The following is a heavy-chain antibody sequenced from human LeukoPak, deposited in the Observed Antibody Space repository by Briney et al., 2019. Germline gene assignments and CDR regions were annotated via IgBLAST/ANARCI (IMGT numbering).Heavy chain of an antibody. Sequence: HTGGSLRLSCAASGFTFSSYAMSWVRQAPGKGLEWVSAISGSGGSTYYADSVKGRFTISRDNSKNTLYLQMNSLRAEDTAVYYCARDRRSGGLYYYDSSGPGGMDVWGQGTTVTVSS. CDR2: ISGSGGST. CDR1: GFTFSSYA. CDR3: ARDRRSGGLYYYDSSGPGGMDV. D-gene: IGHD3-22*01. J-gene: IGHJ6*02. V-gene: IGHV3-23*01.